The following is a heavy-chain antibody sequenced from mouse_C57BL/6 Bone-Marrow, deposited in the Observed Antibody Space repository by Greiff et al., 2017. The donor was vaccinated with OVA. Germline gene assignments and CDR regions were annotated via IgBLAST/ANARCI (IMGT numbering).Heavy chain of an antibody. CDR2: ISYDGSN. CDR1: GYSITSGYY. CDR3: ARDREDYDYDPFAY. J-gene: IGHJ3*01. D-gene: IGHD2-4*01. V-gene: IGHV3-6*01. Sequence: VQLKESGPGLVKPSQSLSLTCSVTGYSITSGYYWNWIRQFPGNKLEWMGYISYDGSNNYNPSLKNRISITRDTSKNQFFLKLNSVTTEDTATYYCARDREDYDYDPFAYWGQGTLVTVSA.